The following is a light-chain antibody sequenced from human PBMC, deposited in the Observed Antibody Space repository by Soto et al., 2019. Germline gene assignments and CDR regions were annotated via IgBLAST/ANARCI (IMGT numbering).Light chain of an antibody. Sequence: QSALTQPASVSGSPGQSMTISCTGTSNDIGNYNLVSWYQQNPAKAPKLLIYEVTKRPSGVSNRFSGSKSGHTASLTISGLQAEDEADYFCCSYAGTSSYVFGTGTKLTVL. V-gene: IGLV2-23*02. CDR2: EVT. J-gene: IGLJ1*01. CDR3: CSYAGTSSYV. CDR1: SNDIGNYNL.